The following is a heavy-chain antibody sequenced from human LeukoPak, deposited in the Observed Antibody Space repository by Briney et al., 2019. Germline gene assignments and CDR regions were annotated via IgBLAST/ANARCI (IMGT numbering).Heavy chain of an antibody. CDR3: ARRSLTYYYGSGPLDY. CDR1: GGSISSSSYY. Sequence: SETLSLTCTVSGGSISSSSYYWGWIRQPPGKGLVWIGSIYYSGSTYYNPSLKSRVTISVDTSKNQFSLKLSSVTAADTAVYYCARRSLTYYYGSGPLDYWGQGTLVTVSS. J-gene: IGHJ4*02. V-gene: IGHV4-39*01. CDR2: IYYSGST. D-gene: IGHD3-10*01.